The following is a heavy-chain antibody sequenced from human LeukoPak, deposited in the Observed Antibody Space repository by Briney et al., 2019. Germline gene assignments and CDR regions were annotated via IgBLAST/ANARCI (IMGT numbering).Heavy chain of an antibody. Sequence: SETLSLTCTVSGVSISSHYWSWIRQPPGKGLEWIGYIYSSGSTTDNPSLRSRVTISVDTSRTRLSLKLSSVTAADTAVYYCARDSKRYSGSPRAAFDIWGQGTMVTVSS. D-gene: IGHD1-26*01. V-gene: IGHV4-59*11. CDR1: GVSISSHY. J-gene: IGHJ3*02. CDR3: ARDSKRYSGSPRAAFDI. CDR2: IYSSGST.